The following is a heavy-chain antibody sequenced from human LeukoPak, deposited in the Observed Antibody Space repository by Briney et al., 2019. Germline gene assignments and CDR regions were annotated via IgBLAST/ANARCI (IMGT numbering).Heavy chain of an antibody. CDR3: ARDIAYCSGGSCYRSSDAFDI. V-gene: IGHV1-18*01. CDR1: GYTFTSYG. CDR2: ISAYNGNT. J-gene: IGHJ3*02. Sequence: ASVKVSCKASGYTFTSYGISWVRRAPGQGLEWMGWISAYNGNTNYAQKLQGRVTMTTDTSTSTAYMELRSLRSDDTAVYYCARDIAYCSGGSCYRSSDAFDIWGQGTMVTVSS. D-gene: IGHD2-15*01.